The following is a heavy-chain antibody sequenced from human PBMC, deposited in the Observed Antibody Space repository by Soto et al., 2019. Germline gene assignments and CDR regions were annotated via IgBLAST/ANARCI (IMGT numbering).Heavy chain of an antibody. CDR3: ASGSAAKKGIPPFN. CDR2: ISYDGSNK. V-gene: IGHV3-30-3*01. Sequence: QAGGSLRLSCAASGFTFSSYAMHWVRQAPGKGLEWVAVISYDGSNKYYADSVKGRFTISRDNSKNTLYLQMNSLRAEDTAVYYCASGSAAKKGIPPFNWGQGTTVTVSS. CDR1: GFTFSSYA. J-gene: IGHJ6*02. D-gene: IGHD2-2*01.